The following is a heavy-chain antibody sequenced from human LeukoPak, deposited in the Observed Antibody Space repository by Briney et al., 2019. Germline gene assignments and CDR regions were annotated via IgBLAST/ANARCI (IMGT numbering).Heavy chain of an antibody. V-gene: IGHV3-30*04. D-gene: IGHD3-9*01. CDR1: GFTFSSYA. J-gene: IGHJ4*02. CDR3: ARPDVGYFDWLVPLDY. Sequence: GGSLRPSCAASGFTFSSYAMHWVRQAPGKGLEWVAVISYDGSNKYYADSVKGRFTISRDNSKNTLYLQMNSLRAEDTAVYYCARPDVGYFDWLVPLDYWGQGTLVTVSS. CDR2: ISYDGSNK.